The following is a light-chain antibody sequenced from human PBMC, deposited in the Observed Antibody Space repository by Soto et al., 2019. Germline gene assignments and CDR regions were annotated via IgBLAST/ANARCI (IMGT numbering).Light chain of an antibody. CDR3: QKYSSVPV. J-gene: IGKJ3*01. CDR1: QDIRXF. CDR2: AAS. V-gene: IGKV1-27*01. Sequence: DIQMTQSPTSLSASVGDRVTITCRASQDIRXFVAWYQQKPGTAPKLLIYAASTLQSGVPSRFSGSGSGTXXXXTXXXXXXEDVATYSCQKYSSVPVFGPGTKVEIK.